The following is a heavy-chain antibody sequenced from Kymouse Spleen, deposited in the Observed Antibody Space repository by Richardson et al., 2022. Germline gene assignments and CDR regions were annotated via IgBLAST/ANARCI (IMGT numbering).Heavy chain of an antibody. Sequence: QLQLQESGPGLVKPSETLSLTCTVSGGSISSSSYYWGWIRQPPGKGLEWIGSIYYSGSTYYNPSLKSRVTISVDTSKNQFSLKLSSVTAADTAVYYCARRDYDILTGSDYWGQGTLVTVSS. V-gene: IGHV4-39*01. J-gene: IGHJ4*02. D-gene: IGHD3-9*01. CDR1: GGSISSSSYY. CDR3: ARRDYDILTGSDY. CDR2: IYYSGST.